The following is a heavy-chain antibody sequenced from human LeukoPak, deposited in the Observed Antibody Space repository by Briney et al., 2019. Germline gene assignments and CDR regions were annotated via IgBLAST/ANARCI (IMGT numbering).Heavy chain of an antibody. J-gene: IGHJ5*02. V-gene: IGHV1-18*01. Sequence: GASVKVSCKASGYSFASYGIIWVQQAPGHGLEWMGWIKTYNGNTNYAQKFQGRVTLTTDTSTRTAYMELRSLTSDDTAVYYCAREGNTWLDPWGQGALVTVSS. CDR2: IKTYNGNT. CDR1: GYSFASYG. CDR3: AREGNTWLDP.